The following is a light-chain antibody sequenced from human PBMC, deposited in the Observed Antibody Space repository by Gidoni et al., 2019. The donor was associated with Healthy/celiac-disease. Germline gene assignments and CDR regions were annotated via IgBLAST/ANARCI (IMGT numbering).Light chain of an antibody. CDR3: QSYDSSLSGHVV. Sequence: QSVLTQPPAVSAAPWPRATISCTGSSSNIGAGYDVHWYQQLPGTAPKLLIYGNSNRPSGVPDRFSGSKSGTSASLAITGLQAEDEADYYCQSYDSSLSGHVVFGGGTKLTVL. CDR1: SSNIGAGYD. CDR2: GNS. V-gene: IGLV1-40*01. J-gene: IGLJ2*01.